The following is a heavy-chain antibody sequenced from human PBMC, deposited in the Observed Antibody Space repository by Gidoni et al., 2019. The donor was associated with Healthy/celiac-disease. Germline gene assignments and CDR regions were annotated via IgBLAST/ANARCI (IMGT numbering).Heavy chain of an antibody. D-gene: IGHD3-3*01. J-gene: IGHJ4*02. V-gene: IGHV4-39*01. Sequence: QLQLQESGPGLVKPSETRSLTRTVSGGSISSSSYYWGWIRQPPGKGLEWLGGIYYSGSTYYNPSLKSRVTISVDTSKNQFSLKLSSVTAADTAVYYCARHRRYDFWSGYYINYYFDYWGQGTLVTVSS. CDR1: GGSISSSSYY. CDR2: IYYSGST. CDR3: ARHRRYDFWSGYYINYYFDY.